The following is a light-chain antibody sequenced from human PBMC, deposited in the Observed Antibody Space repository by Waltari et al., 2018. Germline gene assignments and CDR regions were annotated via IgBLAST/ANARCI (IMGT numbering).Light chain of an antibody. CDR1: TRYFGTYAL. CDR2: EVI. CDR3: CSYAGRGTYV. J-gene: IGLJ1*01. Sequence: QSALTQPASVSGTPGQSITLSCTGTTRYFGTYALFPWYQQHPGKAPKLLICEVIKRPSGVASRFSGSKSGNTASLTISGLQGEDEADYYCCSYAGRGTYVFGSGTKVTVL. V-gene: IGLV2-23*02.